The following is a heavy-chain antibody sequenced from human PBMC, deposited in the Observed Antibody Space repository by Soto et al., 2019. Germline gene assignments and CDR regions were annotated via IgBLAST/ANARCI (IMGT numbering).Heavy chain of an antibody. CDR2: IWFDGSNK. J-gene: IGHJ4*02. CDR1: GFTFSSQG. D-gene: IGHD3-10*01. V-gene: IGHV3-33*01. Sequence: QVQLVESGGGVVQPGRSLRLSCAASGFTFSSQGMHWVRQAPGKGLEWVAVIWFDGSNKYYAESVKGRFTISRDNSMNTLYLQMKSLRAADTAVYYCVRVRGGTYSLDYWGKGALVTVSS. CDR3: VRVRGGTYSLDY.